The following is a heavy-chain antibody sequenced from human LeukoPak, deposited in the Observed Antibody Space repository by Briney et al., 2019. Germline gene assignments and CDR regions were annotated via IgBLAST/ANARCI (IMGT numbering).Heavy chain of an antibody. V-gene: IGHV3-23*01. CDR2: ISGSGSA. D-gene: IGHD1-26*01. CDR3: AKRGAEVGATVAPGDY. CDR1: GFTFSSYT. J-gene: IGHJ4*02. Sequence: GGSLRLSCAASGFTFSSYTMNWVRQAPGKGLEWVSAISGSGSAYYADSVKGRFTISRDNSKNTLYLQMNSLRAEDTAVYYCAKRGAEVGATVAPGDYWGQGTLLTVSS.